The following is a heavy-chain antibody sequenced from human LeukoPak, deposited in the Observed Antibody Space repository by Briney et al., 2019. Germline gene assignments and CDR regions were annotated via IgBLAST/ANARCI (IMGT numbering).Heavy chain of an antibody. CDR1: GGTFSSYT. D-gene: IGHD4-17*01. CDR3: ARDYGDYYYYYYYMDV. CDR2: FIPILGIA. J-gene: IGHJ6*03. Sequence: SVKVSCKASGGTFSSYTISWVRQAPGQGLEWMGRFIPILGIANYAQKFQGRVTITADKSTSTAYMELSSLRSEDTAVYYCARDYGDYYYYYYYMDVWGKGTTVTVSS. V-gene: IGHV1-69*04.